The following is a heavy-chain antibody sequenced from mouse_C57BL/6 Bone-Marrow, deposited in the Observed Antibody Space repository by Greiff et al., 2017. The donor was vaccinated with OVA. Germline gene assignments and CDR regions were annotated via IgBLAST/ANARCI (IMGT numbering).Heavy chain of an antibody. CDR2: INPDSSTI. V-gene: IGHV4-1*01. D-gene: IGHD3-3*01. J-gene: IGHJ1*03. CDR3: ARQEGRRYFDV. Sequence: EVKLLESGGGLVQPGGSLKLSCAASGIAFSRYWMSWVRRAPGKGLEWIGEINPDSSTINYAPSLKDKFIISRDNAKNTLYLQMSKVRSEDTALYYCARQEGRRYFDVWGTGTTVTVSS. CDR1: GIAFSRYW.